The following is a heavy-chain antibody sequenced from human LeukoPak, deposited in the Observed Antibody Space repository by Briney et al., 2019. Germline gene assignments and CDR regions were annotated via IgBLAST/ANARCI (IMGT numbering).Heavy chain of an antibody. CDR2: IYYSGST. CDR3: AKDLSKQHLVGRGGGGYYYYMDV. Sequence: PSETLSLTCTVSGGSISSYYWSWIRQPPGKGLEWIGYIYYSGSTNYNPSLKSRVTMSVDTSKNQFSLKLSSVTAADTAVYYCAKDLSKQHLVGRGGGGYYYYMDVWGKGTTVTISS. CDR1: GGSISSYY. V-gene: IGHV4-59*12. D-gene: IGHD6-13*01. J-gene: IGHJ6*03.